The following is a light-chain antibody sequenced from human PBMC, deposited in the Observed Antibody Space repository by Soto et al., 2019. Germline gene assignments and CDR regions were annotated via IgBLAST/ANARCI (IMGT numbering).Light chain of an antibody. J-gene: IGKJ4*01. CDR2: GVS. CDR3: QQYGDWPLT. V-gene: IGKV3-15*01. CDR1: QSVRSTY. Sequence: EIVMTQSPVTLSVSPGERATLSCRASQSVRSTYLAWYQQKPGQAPRLLIFGVSNRAAGIPARFSGSGCGTEFTLTISSLQSEDFAVYYCQQYGDWPLTFGGGTKVEIK.